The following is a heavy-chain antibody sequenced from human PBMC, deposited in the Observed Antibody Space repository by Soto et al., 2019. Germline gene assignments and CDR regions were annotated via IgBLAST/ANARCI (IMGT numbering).Heavy chain of an antibody. CDR2: ISSSSSYI. CDR1: GFTFSSTG. Sequence: PGGSLRLSCAASGFTFSSTGMHWVRQAPGKGLEWVSSISSSSSYIYYADSVKGRFTISRDNAKNSLYLQMNSLRAEDTAVYYCARDTYYYGSGSYSPWGQGTLVTVSS. J-gene: IGHJ5*02. CDR3: ARDTYYYGSGSYSP. V-gene: IGHV3-21*01. D-gene: IGHD3-10*01.